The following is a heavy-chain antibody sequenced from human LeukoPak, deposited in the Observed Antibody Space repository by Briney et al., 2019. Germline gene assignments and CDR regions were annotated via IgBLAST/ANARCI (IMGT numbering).Heavy chain of an antibody. V-gene: IGHV3-21*04. J-gene: IGHJ6*03. CDR1: GFTFSSYN. D-gene: IGHD6-13*01. CDR3: AKGGGSSYYYYMDV. CDR2: ISSSSDYI. Sequence: GGSLRLSCAASGFTFSSYNMSWVRQAPGKGLEWVSSISSSSDYIYYADSVKGRFTISRDNAKNSLYLQMNSLRAEDTAVYSCAKGGGSSYYYYMDVWGKGTTVTISS.